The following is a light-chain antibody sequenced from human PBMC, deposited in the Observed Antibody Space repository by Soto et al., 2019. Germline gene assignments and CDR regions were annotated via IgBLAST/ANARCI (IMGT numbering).Light chain of an antibody. CDR3: SSKRTTARLV. V-gene: IGLV2-14*01. CDR1: SSDVGAYNY. Sequence: QSALTQPASVSGSPGQTITISCTGTSSDVGAYNYVSWYQQHPGKAPKLMIYEVSNRPSGVSDRFSGSESGNTASLTISGLQAADEAHYYCSSKRTTARLVFGNGTKVIV. J-gene: IGLJ1*01. CDR2: EVS.